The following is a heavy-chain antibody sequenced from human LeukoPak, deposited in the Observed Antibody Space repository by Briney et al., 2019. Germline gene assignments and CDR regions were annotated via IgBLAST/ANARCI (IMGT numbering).Heavy chain of an antibody. CDR2: INPSGGST. V-gene: IGHV1-46*01. CDR1: GYTFASYY. J-gene: IGHJ6*01. Sequence: GASVKVSCKASGYTFASYYMHWVRQAPGQGLEWMGIINPSGGSTSYAQKFQGRVTMTRDTSTSTVYMELSSLRSEDTAVYYCARVLRAEYDFWSGYLVEDYYYGMDVWGQGTTVTVSS. CDR3: ARVLRAEYDFWSGYLVEDYYYGMDV. D-gene: IGHD3-3*01.